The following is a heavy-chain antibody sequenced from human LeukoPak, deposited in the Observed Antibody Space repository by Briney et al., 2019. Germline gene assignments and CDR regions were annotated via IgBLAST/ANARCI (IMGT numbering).Heavy chain of an antibody. J-gene: IGHJ4*02. D-gene: IGHD3-10*01. CDR1: RGSISTTY. CDR2: MYTTGRT. CDR3: ARMSHRGFFDS. Sequence: PSETLSLTCTVSRGSISTTYWSWIRQPPGKGLEYIGYMYTTGRTNFNPSLKSRVTISVDTSRNQLSLNLSSVTATDTAVYYCARMSHRGFFDSWGQGTLVTVSS. V-gene: IGHV4-4*09.